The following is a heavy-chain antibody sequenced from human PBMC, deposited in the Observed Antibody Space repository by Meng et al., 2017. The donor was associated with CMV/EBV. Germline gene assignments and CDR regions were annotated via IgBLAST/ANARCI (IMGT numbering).Heavy chain of an antibody. J-gene: IGHJ6*02. V-gene: IGHV3-30-3*01. CDR2: ISYDGSNK. CDR1: GFTFSSYA. D-gene: IGHD6-13*01. Sequence: GGSLRLSCAASGFTFSSYAMHWVRQAPGKGLEWVAVISYDGSNKYYADSVKGRFTISRDNSKNTLYLQMNSLRAEDTAVYYCARDGAAAGYYYYYGMDVWGQGTTVTVSS. CDR3: ARDGAAAGYYYYYGMDV.